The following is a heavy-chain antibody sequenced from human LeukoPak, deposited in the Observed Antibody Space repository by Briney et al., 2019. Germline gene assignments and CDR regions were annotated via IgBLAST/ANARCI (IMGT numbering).Heavy chain of an antibody. J-gene: IGHJ3*02. Sequence: SQTLSLTCAISGDSVSSNSAAWNWIRQSPSRGLEWLGRTYYRSKWYNDYAVSVKSRITINPDTSKNQFSLQLNSVTPEDTAVYYCARRIAVAGRADKESAFDIWGQGTVVTVSS. CDR3: ARRIAVAGRADKESAFDI. CDR2: TYYRSKWYN. CDR1: GDSVSSNSAA. D-gene: IGHD6-19*01. V-gene: IGHV6-1*01.